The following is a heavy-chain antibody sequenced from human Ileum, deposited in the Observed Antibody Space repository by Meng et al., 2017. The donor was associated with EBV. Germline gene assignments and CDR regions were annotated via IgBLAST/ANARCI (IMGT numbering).Heavy chain of an antibody. CDR3: ARSSPSVRGLDY. CDR1: GDSVSGSDW. CDR2: VYHDGAT. D-gene: IGHD3-10*01. Sequence: QVQLRESRPGLVKPSGTLSLTCAGSGDSVSGSDWESWVRQPPGKGLEWIREVYHDGATNYHPSLKRRVTISLDKSKNEVNLHLNSLTAADTAVYFCARSSPSVRGLDYWGQGTLVTVSS. J-gene: IGHJ4*02. V-gene: IGHV4-4*02.